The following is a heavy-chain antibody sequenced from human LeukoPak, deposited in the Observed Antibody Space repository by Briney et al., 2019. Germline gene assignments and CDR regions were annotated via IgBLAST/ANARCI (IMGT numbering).Heavy chain of an antibody. CDR2: IYYSGST. CDR1: GGSISSYY. Sequence: SETLSLTCTVSGGSISSYYWSWIRQSPGKGLEWIGYIYYSGSTNYNPSLKSRVTISVDTSKNQFSLKLSSVTAADTAVYYCARDQQQLEANWFDPWGQGTLVTVSS. V-gene: IGHV4-59*01. D-gene: IGHD6-13*01. J-gene: IGHJ5*02. CDR3: ARDQQQLEANWFDP.